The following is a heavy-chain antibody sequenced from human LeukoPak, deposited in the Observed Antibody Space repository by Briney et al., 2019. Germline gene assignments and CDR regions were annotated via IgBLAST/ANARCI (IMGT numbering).Heavy chain of an antibody. J-gene: IGHJ6*02. V-gene: IGHV3-9*01. CDR1: GFTFADYA. CDR3: AKERGSGWQGYYYYGMDV. Sequence: GGSLRLSCAPSGFTFADYAMHWVRQAPGKGLEWVSGINWNSGSIGYADSVKGRFTISRDNSKNTLYLQMNSLRAEDTAVYYCAKERGSGWQGYYYYGMDVWGQGTTVTVSS. CDR2: INWNSGSI. D-gene: IGHD6-19*01.